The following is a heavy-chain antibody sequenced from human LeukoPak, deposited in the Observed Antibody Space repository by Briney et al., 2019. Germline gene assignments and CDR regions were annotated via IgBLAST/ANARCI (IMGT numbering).Heavy chain of an antibody. CDR2: ISWNSGSI. CDR1: GFTFDDYA. Sequence: GGSLRLSCAASGFTFDDYAMHWVRQAPGKGLEWVSGISWNSGSIGYADSVKGRFTISRDNSKNTLYLQMNSLRAEDTAVYYCASQWFGLDYWGQGTLVTVSS. V-gene: IGHV3-9*01. J-gene: IGHJ4*02. D-gene: IGHD3-10*01. CDR3: ASQWFGLDY.